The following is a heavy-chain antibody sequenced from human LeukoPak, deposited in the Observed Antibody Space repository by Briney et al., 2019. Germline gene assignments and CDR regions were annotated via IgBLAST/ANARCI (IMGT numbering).Heavy chain of an antibody. CDR2: ISYDGSNR. Sequence: GGSLRLSCEVSGFIFSTYGMHWVRQAPGKGVEWVADISYDGSNRYYADSVKGRFTISRDNSKNTLYLQMNSLRAEDTAVYYCAKGRGYNYGYPFDYWGQGTLVTVSS. V-gene: IGHV3-30*18. CDR3: AKGRGYNYGYPFDY. J-gene: IGHJ4*02. D-gene: IGHD5-18*01. CDR1: GFIFSTYG.